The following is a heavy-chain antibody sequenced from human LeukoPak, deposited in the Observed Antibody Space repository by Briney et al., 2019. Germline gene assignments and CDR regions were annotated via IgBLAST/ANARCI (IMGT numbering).Heavy chain of an antibody. J-gene: IGHJ5*02. V-gene: IGHV4-38-2*02. CDR2: IYHSGST. Sequence: SETMSLTCTVSGYSISSGYYWGWIRQPPGKGLEWIGSIYHSGSTYYNPSLKSRVTISVDTSKNQFSLKLSSVTAADTAVYYCARIEYSSSCFWFDPWGQGTLVTVSS. CDR1: GYSISSGYY. D-gene: IGHD6-6*01. CDR3: ARIEYSSSCFWFDP.